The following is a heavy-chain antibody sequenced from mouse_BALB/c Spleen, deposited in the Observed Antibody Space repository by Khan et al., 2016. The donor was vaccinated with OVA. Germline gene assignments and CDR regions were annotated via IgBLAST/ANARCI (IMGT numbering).Heavy chain of an antibody. D-gene: IGHD3-3*01. J-gene: IGHJ3*01. CDR1: GYSFTTYY. CDR2: IDPFNTGT. CDR3: ARGTFDY. V-gene: IGHV1S135*01. Sequence: VRLQQSGPELMKPGASVNISCKASGYSFTTYYIHWVKQSRGKSLEWIGYIDPFNTGTDYNQKFKGQATLTVDKSSNTAYMHLTSLTSEDSAVYYWARGTFDYWGQGTLVTVSA.